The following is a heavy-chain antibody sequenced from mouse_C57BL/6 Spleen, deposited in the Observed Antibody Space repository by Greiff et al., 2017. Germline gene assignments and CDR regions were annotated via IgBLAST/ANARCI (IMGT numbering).Heavy chain of an antibody. J-gene: IGHJ2*01. V-gene: IGHV5-4*01. CDR1: GFTFSSYA. CDR3: ARGSSGDFDY. D-gene: IGHD3-2*02. CDR2: ISDGGSYT. Sequence: EVQLVESGGGLVKPGGSLKLSCAASGFTFSSYAMSWVRQTPEKRLEWVATISDGGSYTYYPDNVKGRFTISRDNAKNNLYLQMSHLKSEDTAMYYCARGSSGDFDYGGQGTTLTVSS.